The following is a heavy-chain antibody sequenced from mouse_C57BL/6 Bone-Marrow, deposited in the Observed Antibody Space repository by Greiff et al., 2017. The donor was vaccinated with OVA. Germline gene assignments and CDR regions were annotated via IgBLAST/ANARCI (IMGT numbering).Heavy chain of an antibody. D-gene: IGHD3-1*01. J-gene: IGHJ4*01. CDR3: ARGGNLGPFYAMDY. Sequence: VQLQQSVAELVRPGASVKLSCTASGFNIKNTYMHWVKQRPEQGLEWIGRIDPANGNTKYAPKFQGKATITADTSSSTAYMQLSSLTSEDSAVYFCARGGNLGPFYAMDYWGQGTSVTVSS. CDR2: IDPANGNT. V-gene: IGHV14-3*01. CDR1: GFNIKNTY.